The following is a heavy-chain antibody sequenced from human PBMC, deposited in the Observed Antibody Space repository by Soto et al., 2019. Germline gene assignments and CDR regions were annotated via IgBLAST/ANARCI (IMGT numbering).Heavy chain of an antibody. V-gene: IGHV1-18*01. CDR2: ISAYNGNT. J-gene: IGHJ6*03. CDR1: GYTFTSYG. Sequence: ASVKVSCKASGYTFTSYGISWVRQAPGQGLEWMGWISAYNGNTNYAQKLQGRVTMTTDTSTSTAYMELRSLRSDDTAVYYCARDPPGIAARPRGYYYYMDVWGKGTTVTVSS. D-gene: IGHD6-6*01. CDR3: ARDPPGIAARPRGYYYYMDV.